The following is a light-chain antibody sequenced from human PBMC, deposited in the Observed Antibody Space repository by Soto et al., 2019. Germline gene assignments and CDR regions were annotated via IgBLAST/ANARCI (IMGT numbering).Light chain of an antibody. CDR2: DAS. CDR1: QSISSW. CDR3: QQYYTTPIT. V-gene: IGKV1-5*01. J-gene: IGKJ5*01. Sequence: DIQMTQSPSTLSASVGDRVTITCRASQSISSWLAWYQQKPGKAPKLLIYDASSLESGVPSRFSGSGSGTEFTLTISSLQPDDVATYYCQQYYTTPITFGQGTRLEIK.